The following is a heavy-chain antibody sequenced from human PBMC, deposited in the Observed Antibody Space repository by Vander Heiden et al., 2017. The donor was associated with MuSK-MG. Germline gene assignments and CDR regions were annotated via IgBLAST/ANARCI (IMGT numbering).Heavy chain of an antibody. V-gene: IGHV1-18*01. CDR3: ARATYYDFWSGYYTEYYFDY. CDR2: IRAYNGNT. D-gene: IGHD3-3*01. CDR1: GYTFTSYG. J-gene: IGHJ4*02. Sequence: QVQLVQSGAEVKKPGASVKVSCTASGYTFTSYGISGVRQAPGQGLEWMGWIRAYNGNTNYAQKLQGRVTMTTDTSTSTAYMELRSLRSDDTAVYYCARATYYDFWSGYYTEYYFDYWGQGTLVTVAS.